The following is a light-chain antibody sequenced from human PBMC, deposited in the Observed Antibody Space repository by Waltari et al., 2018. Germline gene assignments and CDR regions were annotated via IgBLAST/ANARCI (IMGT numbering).Light chain of an antibody. Sequence: QSVLTQQPSASGAPGQRVTISCYGSSSNIVGNSLNWYQNLPGTAPKLLIYSNDRRPSGVPDRCSGSKSGTSASLAISGLQSEDEADYYCAAWDDSLGGPYVVFGGGTKLTVL. CDR2: SND. CDR1: SSNIVGNS. J-gene: IGLJ2*01. CDR3: AAWDDSLGGPYVV. V-gene: IGLV1-44*01.